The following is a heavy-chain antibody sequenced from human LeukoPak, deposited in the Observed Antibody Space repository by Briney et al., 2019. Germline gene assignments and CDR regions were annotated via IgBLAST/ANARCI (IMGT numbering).Heavy chain of an antibody. V-gene: IGHV4-39*01. D-gene: IGHD5-12*01. Sequence: SETLSLTCTVSGGSISSSSYYWGWIRQPPGKGLEWIGNVYYSGDTYYNPPLRSRVTMSVDTSKNQFSLRLNSVTAADTTVYYCATYPYSGRSGWQALDYWGQGALVTVSS. CDR3: ATYPYSGRSGWQALDY. CDR1: GGSISSSSYY. CDR2: VYYSGDT. J-gene: IGHJ4*02.